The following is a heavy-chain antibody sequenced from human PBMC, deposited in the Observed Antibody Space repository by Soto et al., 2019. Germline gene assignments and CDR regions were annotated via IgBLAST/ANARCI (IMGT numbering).Heavy chain of an antibody. D-gene: IGHD3-3*01. CDR3: ARESITIFGVVINYYYGMDV. V-gene: IGHV1-2*02. CDR2: INSNSGGT. Sequence: ASVKVSCKASGYTFTGYYMHWVRQAPGQGVEWMGWINSNSGGTNYVQKFHDGVSMTRDTSISTDYMEMSMLRSDDTVVYYCARESITIFGVVINYYYGMDVWGQGTPVTVSS. CDR1: GYTFTGYY. J-gene: IGHJ6*02.